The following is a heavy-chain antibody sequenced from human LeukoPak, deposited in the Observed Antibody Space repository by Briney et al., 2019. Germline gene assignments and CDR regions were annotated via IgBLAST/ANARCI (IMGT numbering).Heavy chain of an antibody. CDR1: GGSFSGYY. Sequence: PSETLSLTCAVYGGSFSGYYWSWIRQPPGKGLEWIGEINHSGSTNYNPSLKSRVTISVDTSKNQFSLKLSSVTAADTAVYYCARGQAYGGYDLDYWGQGTLVTVSS. V-gene: IGHV4-34*01. D-gene: IGHD4-17*01. CDR3: ARGQAYGGYDLDY. CDR2: INHSGST. J-gene: IGHJ4*02.